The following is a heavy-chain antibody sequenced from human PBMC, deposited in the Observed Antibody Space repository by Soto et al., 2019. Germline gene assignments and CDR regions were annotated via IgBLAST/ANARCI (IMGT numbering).Heavy chain of an antibody. CDR3: ARERREEIHSGNDIDY. J-gene: IGHJ4*02. D-gene: IGHD5-12*01. Sequence: QVQLQESGPGLVKPSETLSLTCTVSGGSISNYYWSWVRQPAGKGLERIWRIYTSGSTDYNPSLNSPVTISIDTSKNQFSLKVTSVTAADTAVYYCARERREEIHSGNDIDYWGQGTLVTVSS. V-gene: IGHV4-4*07. CDR1: GGSISNYY. CDR2: IYTSGST.